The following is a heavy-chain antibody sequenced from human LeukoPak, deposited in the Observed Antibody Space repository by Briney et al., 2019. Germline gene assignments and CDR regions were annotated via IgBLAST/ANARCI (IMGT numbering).Heavy chain of an antibody. CDR1: GYSFTGSF. D-gene: IGHD2-15*01. CDR2: LNTDIGGV. Sequence: ASVRVSCKASGYSFTGSFIFWMRQAPGQGLECMGWLNTDIGGVKYAQKFQGRVTMTTDTSISTAYMELRGLRSDDTAVYYCARDGRTCSGDSCYSFFDYWGQGTLVSVSS. CDR3: ARDGRTCSGDSCYSFFDY. V-gene: IGHV1-2*02. J-gene: IGHJ4*02.